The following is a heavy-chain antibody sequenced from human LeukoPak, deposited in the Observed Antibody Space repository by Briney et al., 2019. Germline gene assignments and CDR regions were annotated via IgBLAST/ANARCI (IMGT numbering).Heavy chain of an antibody. CDR3: AKRPQRGSGWYYYFDY. Sequence: SGGSLRLSCAASGLTFSSYAMSWVRQAPGKGLEWVSAISGSGGSTYYADSVKGRFTISRDNSKNTLYLQMNSLRAEDTAVYYCAKRPQRGSGWYYYFDYWGQGTLVTVSS. CDR1: GLTFSSYA. V-gene: IGHV3-23*01. J-gene: IGHJ4*02. CDR2: ISGSGGST. D-gene: IGHD6-19*01.